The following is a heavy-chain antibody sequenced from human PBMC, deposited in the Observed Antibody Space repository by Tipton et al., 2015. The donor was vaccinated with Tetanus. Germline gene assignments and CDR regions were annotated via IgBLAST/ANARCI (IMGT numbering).Heavy chain of an antibody. V-gene: IGHV1-2*02. D-gene: IGHD6-6*01. CDR3: ARDSQYSSSLGGDTAMVPWYGMDV. CDR2: INPDNGGT. CDR1: GYTFTGYY. Sequence: QLVQSGAEVKKPGASVKVSCEASGYTFTGYYTHWVRQAPGQGLEWMGWINPDNGGTNYAQKFQGRVTMTRDTSISTAYMELRRLRSDDTAVYYCARDSQYSSSLGGDTAMVPWYGMDVWGQGTTVTVSS. J-gene: IGHJ6*02.